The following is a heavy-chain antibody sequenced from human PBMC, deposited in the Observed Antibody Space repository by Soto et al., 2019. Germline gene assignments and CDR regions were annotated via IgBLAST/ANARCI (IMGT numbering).Heavy chain of an antibody. Sequence: PGGSHRLSSASSGLTFLTYAMIWVRQAPGKGLEWVSTIGDSGTTYYANSVKGRFTISRDNSRNTLDLQMNSLRVEDTAVYYCAKGGEGSCSRTSCLYFSDSWGQGTLVTVSS. D-gene: IGHD2-2*01. V-gene: IGHV3-23*01. CDR2: IGDSGTT. CDR3: AKGGEGSCSRTSCLYFSDS. J-gene: IGHJ5*02. CDR1: GLTFLTYA.